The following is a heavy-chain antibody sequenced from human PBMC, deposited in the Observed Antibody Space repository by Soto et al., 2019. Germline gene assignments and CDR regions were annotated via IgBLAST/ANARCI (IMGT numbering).Heavy chain of an antibody. CDR2: LSDST. D-gene: IGHD3-10*01. J-gene: IGHJ4*02. CDR1: GFTFSTYDMSYA. CDR3: ARSLGPGSHYSDY. V-gene: IGHV3-23*01. Sequence: EVQLLESGGGLVQPGGSLRLSCALSGFTFSTYDMSYAMSWVRQAPGKGLEWVSTLSDSTYYADSVKGLFTISTDTSKSTLFLQMNSLRAEDTAVYYCARSLGPGSHYSDYWGQGTLVTVSS.